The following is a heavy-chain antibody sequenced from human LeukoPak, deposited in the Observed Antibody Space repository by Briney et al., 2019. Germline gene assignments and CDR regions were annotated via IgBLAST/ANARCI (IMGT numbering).Heavy chain of an antibody. CDR2: INPKTGGT. V-gene: IGHV1-2*06. J-gene: IGHJ3*02. CDR3: ARVGDGLNDAFDM. Sequence: ASVKVSCKASGYTFTGYYMHWVRQAPGQGLEWMGRINPKTGGTNYAQKFQGRVTMTRDTSITTGYMELSRLRSDDTAVYYCARVGDGLNDAFDMWGQGTLVTVSS. D-gene: IGHD5-24*01. CDR1: GYTFTGYY.